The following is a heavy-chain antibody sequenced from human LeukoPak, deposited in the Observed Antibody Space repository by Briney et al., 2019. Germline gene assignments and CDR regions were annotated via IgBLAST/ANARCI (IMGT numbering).Heavy chain of an antibody. J-gene: IGHJ3*02. D-gene: IGHD3-3*01. Sequence: SETLSLTCTVSGGSISSYYWSWIRQPPGKGLEWIGYIYYSGSTNYNPSLKSRVTISVDTSKNQFSLKLSSVTAADTAVYYCARDSTQSYYDFWSGYYSRPDAFDIWGQGTMVTVSS. CDR2: IYYSGST. V-gene: IGHV4-59*01. CDR1: GGSISSYY. CDR3: ARDSTQSYYDFWSGYYSRPDAFDI.